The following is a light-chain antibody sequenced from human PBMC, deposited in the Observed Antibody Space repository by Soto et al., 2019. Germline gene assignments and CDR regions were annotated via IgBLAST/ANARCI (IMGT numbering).Light chain of an antibody. CDR1: LPISNY. CDR2: AAS. V-gene: IGKV1-27*01. J-gene: IGKJ4*01. CDR3: QKYNSSPLT. Sequence: DIQMTQSPSSLSASAGDRVTITCRARLPISNYLAWYQQKPGKIPNLLIYAASTLLAGVPSWFSGSGSVTDFTLTISSLQPEDVAAYYCQKYNSSPLTFGGGTKVEIK.